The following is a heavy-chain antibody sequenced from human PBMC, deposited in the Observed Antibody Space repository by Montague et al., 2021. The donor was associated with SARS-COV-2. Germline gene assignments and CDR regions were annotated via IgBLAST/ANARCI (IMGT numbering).Heavy chain of an antibody. Sequence: SETLSLTCRVSGDSISTSTWWTWVRQTPGKGLEWIGEIFHSGTINYNPSLKSRASISVDKSNNQFSLRLSSLIAADTAVYHCATLSRRTAAGTRDYFGLDVWGQGTTVVVSS. V-gene: IGHV4-4*02. D-gene: IGHD6-13*01. CDR2: IFHSGTI. J-gene: IGHJ6*02. CDR1: GDSISTSTW. CDR3: ATLSRRTAAGTRDYFGLDV.